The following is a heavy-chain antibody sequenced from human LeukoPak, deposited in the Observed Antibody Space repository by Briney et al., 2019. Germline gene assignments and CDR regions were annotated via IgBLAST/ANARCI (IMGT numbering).Heavy chain of an antibody. V-gene: IGHV1-69*04. CDR2: IIPIFGIA. Sequence: GASVKVSCKASGGTFSSYAISWVRQAPGQGLEWMGRIIPIFGIANYAQKFQGRVTITADKSTSTAYMELSSLRSEDTAVYYCAIPGGRQWLVHWGQGTLVTVSS. CDR3: AIPGGRQWLVH. D-gene: IGHD6-19*01. CDR1: GGTFSSYA. J-gene: IGHJ4*02.